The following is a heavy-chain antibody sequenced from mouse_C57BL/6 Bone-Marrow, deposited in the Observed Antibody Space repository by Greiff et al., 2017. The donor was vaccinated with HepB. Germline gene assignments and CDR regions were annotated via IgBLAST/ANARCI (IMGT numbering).Heavy chain of an antibody. J-gene: IGHJ1*03. CDR3: ARVGWLLRYWYFDV. CDR2: IYPGSGST. V-gene: IGHV1-55*01. Sequence: QVQLQQPGTELVKPGASVKLSCKASGYTFTSYWMHWVKQRPGQGLEWIGDIYPGSGSTNYNEKFKSKATLTVDTSSSTAYMQLSSLTSEDSAVYYCARVGWLLRYWYFDVWGTGTTVTVSS. CDR1: GYTFTSYW. D-gene: IGHD2-3*01.